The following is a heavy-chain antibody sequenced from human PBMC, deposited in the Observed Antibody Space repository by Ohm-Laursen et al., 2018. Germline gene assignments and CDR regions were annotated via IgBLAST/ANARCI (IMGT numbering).Heavy chain of an antibody. D-gene: IGHD3-3*02. CDR3: VHTSAFLQWSLVDV. CDR2: IDWNDDE. V-gene: IGHV2-5*01. CDR1: GFSLTTTGVG. J-gene: IGHJ6*02. Sequence: TQTLTLTCTFSGFSLTTTGVGVGWIRQPPGKAPEWLALIDWNDDERYTPSLKHRLTIAKDTSKNQVVLRMTNVDPVDTATYFCVHTSAFLQWSLVDVWGQGTTVTVSS.